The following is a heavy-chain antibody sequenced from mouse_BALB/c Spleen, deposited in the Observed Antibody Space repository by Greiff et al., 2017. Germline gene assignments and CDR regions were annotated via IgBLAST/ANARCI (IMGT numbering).Heavy chain of an antibody. V-gene: IGHV3-8*02. J-gene: IGHJ2*01. CDR1: GDSITSGY. D-gene: IGHD4-1*01. Sequence: EVKLQESGPSLVKPSQTLSLTCSVTGDSITSGYWNWIRKFPGNKLEYMGYISYSGSTYYNPSLKSRISITRDTSKNQYYLQLNSVTTDDTATYYCARRTGTGYYFDYWGQGTTLTVSS. CDR2: ISYSGST. CDR3: ARRTGTGYYFDY.